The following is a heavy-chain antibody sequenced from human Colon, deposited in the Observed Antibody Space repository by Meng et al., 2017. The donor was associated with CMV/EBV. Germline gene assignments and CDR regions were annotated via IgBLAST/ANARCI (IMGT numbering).Heavy chain of an antibody. Sequence: SGCPFTDYALNWVRHAPGQGLTWMAWINTDTGNPSYAQGFTVRFVFSLDTSVSTAYLQLSRLKAEDTAVYYCARGGGEIYYGSGTCDYWGQSALVTVSS. CDR1: GCPFTDYA. CDR3: ARGGGEIYYGSGTCDY. D-gene: IGHD3-10*01. CDR2: INTDTGNP. J-gene: IGHJ4*02. V-gene: IGHV7-4-1*02.